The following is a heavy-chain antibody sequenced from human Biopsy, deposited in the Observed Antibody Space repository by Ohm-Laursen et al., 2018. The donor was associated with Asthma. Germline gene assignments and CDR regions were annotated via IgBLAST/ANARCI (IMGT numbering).Heavy chain of an antibody. D-gene: IGHD3-16*01. CDR3: ARRGGVRRYFDY. V-gene: IGHV4-30-4*01. J-gene: IGHJ4*02. Sequence: TLSLTCTVSGGSISSGAYYWSSVRQPPGKGLEWIGYIYYIGSTYSNPSLKSRVAITLDTSKNQYSLKLSSVTAADTAVYFCARRGGVRRYFDYWGQGTLVTVSS. CDR1: GGSISSGAYY. CDR2: IYYIGST.